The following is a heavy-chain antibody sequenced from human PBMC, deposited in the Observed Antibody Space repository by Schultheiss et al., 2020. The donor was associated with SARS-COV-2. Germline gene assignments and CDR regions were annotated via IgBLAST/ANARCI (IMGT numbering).Heavy chain of an antibody. CDR3: ARGSSWGFDY. J-gene: IGHJ4*02. CDR2: IWDDGSRI. CDR1: GFTFSSYG. D-gene: IGHD7-27*01. Sequence: GESLKISCAASGFTFSSYGMHWVRQAPGKGLEWVAVIWDDGSRIYYADLVRGRFTISRDNSKNTLYLQVNSVRVEDTGVYYCARGSSWGFDYWGQGTLVTVSS. V-gene: IGHV3-33*01.